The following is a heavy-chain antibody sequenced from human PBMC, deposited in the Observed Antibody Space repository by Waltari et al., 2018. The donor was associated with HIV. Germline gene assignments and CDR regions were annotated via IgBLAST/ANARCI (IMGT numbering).Heavy chain of an antibody. J-gene: IGHJ4*02. CDR2: INAGNGNT. Sequence: QVQLVQSGAEVKKPGASVKVSCKASGYTFTSYAMHWVRQAPGQRLEWMGWINAGNGNTKYSQKFQGRVTITRDTSASTAYMELSSLRSEDTAVYYCARDRSGIAAAAPDYWGQGTLVTVSS. D-gene: IGHD6-13*01. V-gene: IGHV1-3*01. CDR1: GYTFTSYA. CDR3: ARDRSGIAAAAPDY.